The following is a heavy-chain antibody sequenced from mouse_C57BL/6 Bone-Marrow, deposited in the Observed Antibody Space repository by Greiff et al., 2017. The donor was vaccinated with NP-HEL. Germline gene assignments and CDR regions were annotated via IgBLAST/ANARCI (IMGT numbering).Heavy chain of an antibody. CDR1: GYTFTSYG. CDR3: ARWGYGSSYGYFDY. Sequence: VQLQQSGAELARPGASVKLSCKASGYTFTSYGISWVKQRTGQGLEWIGEIYPRSGNTYYNEKFNGKATLTADKSSSTAYMGLRSLTSEDSAVYFCARWGYGSSYGYFDYWGQGTTLTVSS. D-gene: IGHD1-1*01. CDR2: IYPRSGNT. J-gene: IGHJ2*01. V-gene: IGHV1-81*01.